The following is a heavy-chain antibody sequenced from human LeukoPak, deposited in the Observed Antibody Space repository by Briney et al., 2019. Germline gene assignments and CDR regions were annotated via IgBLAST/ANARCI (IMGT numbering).Heavy chain of an antibody. Sequence: ASVKVSCKASGYTFTSYDINWVRQATGQGLEWMGWMNPNSGNTGYAQKFQGRVTMTRNTSISTAYMELSSLRSEDTAVYYCARHLYCSGGSCYRHYGMDVWGQGTTVTVSS. V-gene: IGHV1-8*01. CDR3: ARHLYCSGGSCYRHYGMDV. CDR2: MNPNSGNT. D-gene: IGHD2-15*01. J-gene: IGHJ6*02. CDR1: GYTFTSYD.